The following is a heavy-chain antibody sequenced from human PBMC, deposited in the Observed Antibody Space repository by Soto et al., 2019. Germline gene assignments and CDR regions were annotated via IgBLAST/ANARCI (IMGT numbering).Heavy chain of an antibody. Sequence: XGSLRLSCTASGFRFTTYEMNWVRQAPGKGLDWVSAISGSGGSTNYADSVKGRFTISRDNSKNTVYLQMNSLRAEDTAIYYCAKGGDCSGTSCYPDYWGQGTLVTVSS. CDR3: AKGGDCSGTSCYPDY. CDR1: GFRFTTYE. J-gene: IGHJ4*02. CDR2: ISGSGGST. V-gene: IGHV3-23*01. D-gene: IGHD2-15*01.